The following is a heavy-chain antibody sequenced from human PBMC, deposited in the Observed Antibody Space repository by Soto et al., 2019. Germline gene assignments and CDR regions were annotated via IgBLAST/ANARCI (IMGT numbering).Heavy chain of an antibody. CDR1: GFTFSSYA. V-gene: IGHV3-23*01. Sequence: GGSLRLSCAASGFTFSSYAMSWVRQAPGKGLEWVSAISGSGGSTYYADSVKGRFTISRDNSKNTLYLQMNSLRAEDTAVYYCAKAPGRGYYDILTGYPAELNYYYYYMDVWGKGTTVTVSS. J-gene: IGHJ6*03. CDR3: AKAPGRGYYDILTGYPAELNYYYYYMDV. D-gene: IGHD3-9*01. CDR2: ISGSGGST.